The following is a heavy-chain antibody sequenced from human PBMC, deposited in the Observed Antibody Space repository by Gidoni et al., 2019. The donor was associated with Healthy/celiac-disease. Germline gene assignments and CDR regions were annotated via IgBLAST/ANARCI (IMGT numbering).Heavy chain of an antibody. D-gene: IGHD6-19*01. V-gene: IGHV3-48*03. Sequence: EVQLVESGGGLVQPGGSLRLSCAASGFTFSSYEMNWVRQAPGKGLEWVSYISSSGSTIYYADSVKGRFTISRDNAKNSLYLQMNSLRAEDTAVYYCARVGEEAVAGPIDYWGQGTLVTVSS. J-gene: IGHJ4*02. CDR1: GFTFSSYE. CDR3: ARVGEEAVAGPIDY. CDR2: ISSSGSTI.